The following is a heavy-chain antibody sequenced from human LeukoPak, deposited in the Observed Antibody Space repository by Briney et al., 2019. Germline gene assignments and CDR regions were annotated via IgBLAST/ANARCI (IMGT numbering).Heavy chain of an antibody. J-gene: IGHJ5*02. CDR2: INSDGSST. D-gene: IGHD2-2*01. CDR3: ARDRYCSSTRCYRVAWFDP. CDR1: GVTLSSYW. V-gene: IGHV3-74*01. Sequence: VGSLRLSCAASGVTLSSYWMRWVRQTPGRGLVWVSQINSDGSSTSYAGSVKGRFPISRANAKNTPSLQMNSLTADDTAVYYCARDRYCSSTRCYRVAWFDPWGQGTLVTVSS.